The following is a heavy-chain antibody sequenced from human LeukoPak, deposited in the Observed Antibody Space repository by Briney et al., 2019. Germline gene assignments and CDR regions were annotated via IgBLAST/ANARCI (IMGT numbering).Heavy chain of an antibody. D-gene: IGHD3/OR15-3a*01. CDR1: RGTFSRYA. CDR3: ATSSRRTGYFDY. V-gene: IGHV1-69*05. J-gene: IGHJ4*02. Sequence: FSVKVSCKASRGTFSRYAISWVRQAPGHGLEWMGGIIPIFGTANYAQKFQGRVTITTDESTSTAYMELSSLRSEDTAVYYCATSSRRTGYFDYWGQGTLVTVSS. CDR2: IIPIFGTA.